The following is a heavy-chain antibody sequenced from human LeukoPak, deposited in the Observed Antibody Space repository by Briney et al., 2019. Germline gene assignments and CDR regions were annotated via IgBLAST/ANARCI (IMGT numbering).Heavy chain of an antibody. Sequence: SETLSLTCTVSGGSISSSSYYWGWIRQPPGKGLEWIGNMYHSGSTFYNPSLKSRVSISVDTSKNQFSLKLSSVTAADTAVYYCARVFSYYDILTGAASFDYWGQGTLVTVSS. V-gene: IGHV4-39*07. D-gene: IGHD3-9*01. J-gene: IGHJ4*02. CDR3: ARVFSYYDILTGAASFDY. CDR2: MYHSGST. CDR1: GGSISSSSYY.